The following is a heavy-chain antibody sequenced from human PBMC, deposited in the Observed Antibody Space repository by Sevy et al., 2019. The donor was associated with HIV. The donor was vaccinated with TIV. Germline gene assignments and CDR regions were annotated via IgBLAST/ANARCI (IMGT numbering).Heavy chain of an antibody. CDR2: IWSDGAYQ. V-gene: IGHV3-33*01. J-gene: IGHJ4*02. D-gene: IGHD3-22*01. CDR1: GFTFSNYA. Sequence: GGSLRLSCAATGFTFSNYAMHWVRQAPGKGMEWVAIIWSDGAYQYHGDSVKGRFTISRENSKNTLYLQMNNVRVEDTAVYYCARGGYYYDNAAYYALDSWGQGTLVTVPS. CDR3: ARGGYYYDNAAYYALDS.